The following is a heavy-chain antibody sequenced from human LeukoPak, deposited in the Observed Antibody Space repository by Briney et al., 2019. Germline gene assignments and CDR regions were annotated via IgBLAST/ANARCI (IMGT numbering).Heavy chain of an antibody. CDR2: IYYSGST. J-gene: IGHJ6*02. D-gene: IGHD2-2*01. V-gene: IGHV4-59*01. CDR1: GGSISSYY. Sequence: PSETLSLTCTVSGGSISSYYWSWSRQPPGKGLEWIGYIYYSGSTNYNPSLKSRVTISVDTSKNQFSLKLSSVTAADTAVYYCARGHIVVVPAAPDYYYYGMDVWGQGTTVTVSS. CDR3: ARGHIVVVPAAPDYYYYGMDV.